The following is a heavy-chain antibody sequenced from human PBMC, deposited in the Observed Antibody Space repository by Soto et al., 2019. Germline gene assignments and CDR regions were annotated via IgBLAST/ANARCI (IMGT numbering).Heavy chain of an antibody. J-gene: IGHJ4*02. Sequence: SETLSLTCTVSGGSISSCAYYWSWIRQHPGKGLEWIGYIYYSGSTYYNPSRKSRVTISVATSKTQFSLKLSSGTAAGTAVYYCAREAYGGYVQDYWGQGTLVHVS. CDR2: IYYSGST. CDR1: GGSISSCAYY. V-gene: IGHV4-31*03. D-gene: IGHD5-12*01. CDR3: AREAYGGYVQDY.